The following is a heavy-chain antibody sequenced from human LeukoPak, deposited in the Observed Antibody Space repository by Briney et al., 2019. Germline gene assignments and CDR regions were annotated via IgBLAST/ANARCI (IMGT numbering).Heavy chain of an antibody. D-gene: IGHD3-22*01. Sequence: SETLSLTCTVSGGSISSYYWNWIRLPPGKGLEWIGYIYSSGSTIYNPSLKSRVTISIDTSRNQFSLRLSSVTAADTAVYFCARGPYSYDSSGAFDIWGQGTMVTVSS. J-gene: IGHJ3*02. V-gene: IGHV4-59*01. CDR1: GGSISSYY. CDR3: ARGPYSYDSSGAFDI. CDR2: IYSSGST.